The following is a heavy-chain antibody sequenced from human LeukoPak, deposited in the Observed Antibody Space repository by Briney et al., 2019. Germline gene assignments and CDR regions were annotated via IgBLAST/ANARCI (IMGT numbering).Heavy chain of an antibody. CDR2: ISYDGSNK. CDR1: GFTFSSYG. Sequence: GGSLRLSCAASGFTFSSYGMHWVRQAPGKGLEWVAVISYDGSNKYYADSVKGRFTISRDNSKNTLYLQMNSLRAEDTAVYYCAKDVDRIGLAAADTPGGIDYWGQGTLVTVSS. D-gene: IGHD6-13*01. V-gene: IGHV3-30*18. CDR3: AKDVDRIGLAAADTPGGIDY. J-gene: IGHJ4*02.